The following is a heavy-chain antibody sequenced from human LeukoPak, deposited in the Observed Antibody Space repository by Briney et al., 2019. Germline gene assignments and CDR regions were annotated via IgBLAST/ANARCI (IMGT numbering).Heavy chain of an antibody. CDR2: INRNGGST. CDR1: GFTFDDYG. D-gene: IGHD2-8*01. V-gene: IGHV3-20*04. J-gene: IGHJ4*02. CDR3: ARGFRNGPFDC. Sequence: GGSLRLSCEASGFTFDDYGMSWVRQPPGKGLEWVSGINRNGGSTDYADSVKGRFTISRGNAKNSHFLQMNSLRVEDTALYYCARGFRNGPFDCWGQGTLVTVSS.